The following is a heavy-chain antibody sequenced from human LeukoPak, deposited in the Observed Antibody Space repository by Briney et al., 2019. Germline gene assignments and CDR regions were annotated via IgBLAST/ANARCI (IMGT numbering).Heavy chain of an antibody. Sequence: GGSLRLSCAASGYTFSSYEMNWVRQAPGKGLEWVSYISSSGSTIYYADSVKGRFTISRDNAKNSLYLQMNSLIAEDTAVYSCAKSQYGDYAAVDYWGQGTLVTVSS. J-gene: IGHJ4*02. D-gene: IGHD4-17*01. CDR1: GYTFSSYE. CDR3: AKSQYGDYAAVDY. V-gene: IGHV3-48*03. CDR2: ISSSGSTI.